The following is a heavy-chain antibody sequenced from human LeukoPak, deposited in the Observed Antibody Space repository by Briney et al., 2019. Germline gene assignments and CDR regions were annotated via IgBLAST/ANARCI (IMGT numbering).Heavy chain of an antibody. CDR3: ASSYDSSGND. V-gene: IGHV3-7*01. Sequence: GGSLRLSCAGSGFTFSQYFMHWVRQAPGKGLEWVANIKKDGSQKYYVGSVRGRFTISRDNAKSSLYLQMNSLRVEDTAIYYCASSYDSSGNDWGQGTLVTVSS. J-gene: IGHJ4*02. CDR1: GFTFSQYF. D-gene: IGHD3-22*01. CDR2: IKKDGSQK.